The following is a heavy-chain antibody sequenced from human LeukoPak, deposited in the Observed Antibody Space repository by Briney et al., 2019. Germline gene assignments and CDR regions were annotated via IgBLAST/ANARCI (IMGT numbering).Heavy chain of an antibody. D-gene: IGHD6-13*01. J-gene: IGHJ4*02. Sequence: PGGSLRLSCAASGFTFSSYSMNWVRQAPGKGLEWVSSISSSSSYIYYADSVKGRFTISRDNAKNSLYLQMNSLRAEDTAVYYCAASGGAAAGFDYWGQETLVTVSS. V-gene: IGHV3-21*01. CDR2: ISSSSSYI. CDR1: GFTFSSYS. CDR3: AASGGAAAGFDY.